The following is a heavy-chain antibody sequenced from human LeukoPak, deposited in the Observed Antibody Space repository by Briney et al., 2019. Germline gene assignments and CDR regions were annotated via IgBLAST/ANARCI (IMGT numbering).Heavy chain of an antibody. J-gene: IGHJ4*02. Sequence: SETLSLTCAVYGGSFSGYSWSWIRQPPGKGLEWIGEINHSGSTNYNPSLKSRVTISVDTSKNQFSLKLSSVTAADTAVYYCARGPGMSRADYWGQGTLVTVSS. D-gene: IGHD1-14*01. CDR3: ARGPGMSRADY. V-gene: IGHV4-34*01. CDR1: GGSFSGYS. CDR2: INHSGST.